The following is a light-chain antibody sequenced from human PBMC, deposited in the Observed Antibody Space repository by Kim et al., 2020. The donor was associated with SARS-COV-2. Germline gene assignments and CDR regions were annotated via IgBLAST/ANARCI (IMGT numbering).Light chain of an antibody. V-gene: IGKV3-20*01. J-gene: IGKJ4*01. CDR2: GTS. CDR1: QSVISSY. CDR3: QQYGDSLT. Sequence: EIVLTQSPATLSLSPGDEATLLCRASQSVISSYLAWYHQKPGQPPRLLIYGTSNRASGIPDRFRGSGSGTHFSLTINRLAPDDCGVYFCQQYGDSLTFGGGTKVDIK.